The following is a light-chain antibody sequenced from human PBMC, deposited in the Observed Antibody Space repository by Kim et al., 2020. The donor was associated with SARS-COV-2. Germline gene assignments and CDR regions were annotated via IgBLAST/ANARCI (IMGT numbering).Light chain of an antibody. CDR3: SSYTSSNTLM. J-gene: IGLJ3*02. CDR1: SSDIGGYNY. Sequence: QSITISCTGSSSDIGGYNYVSWYQQHPGKAPKLVVYGVSNRPSGVSIRFSGSKSGYTTSLSISGLQDEDEGDYYCSSYTSSNTLMFGGGTRLTIL. V-gene: IGLV2-14*03. CDR2: GVS.